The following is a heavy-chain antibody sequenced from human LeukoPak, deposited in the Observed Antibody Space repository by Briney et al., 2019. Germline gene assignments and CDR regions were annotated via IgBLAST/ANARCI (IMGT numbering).Heavy chain of an antibody. J-gene: IGHJ4*02. CDR1: GGSISSYY. CDR3: ATPLGGQWLTIDY. CDR2: IYYSGST. Sequence: PSETLSLTCIVSGGSISSYYWSWIRQPPGKGLEWIGSIYYSGSTYYNPSLKSRVTISVDTSKNQFSLKLSSVTAADTAVYYCATPLGGQWLTIDYWGQGTLVTVSS. V-gene: IGHV4-59*05. D-gene: IGHD6-19*01.